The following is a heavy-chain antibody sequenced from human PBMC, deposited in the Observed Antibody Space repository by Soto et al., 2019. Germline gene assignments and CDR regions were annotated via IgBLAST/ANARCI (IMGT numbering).Heavy chain of an antibody. D-gene: IGHD1-26*01. Sequence: SETLSLTCTVSGGSISSYYWSWIRQPPGKGLEWIGYIYYSGSTNYNPSIKSRITISVDTSKNQYSIKMSSVTAADTAVYYCARGLPRGGSNPNFDYWGQGTLVTVS. CDR2: IYYSGST. V-gene: IGHV4-59*01. CDR3: ARGLPRGGSNPNFDY. CDR1: GGSISSYY. J-gene: IGHJ4*02.